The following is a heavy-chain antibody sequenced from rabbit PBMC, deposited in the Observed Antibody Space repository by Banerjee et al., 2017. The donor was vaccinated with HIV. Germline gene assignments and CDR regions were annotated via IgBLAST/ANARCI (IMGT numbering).Heavy chain of an antibody. Sequence: QEQLVESGGGLVQPGGSLKLSCKASGFDFSSYGVSWVRQAPGKGLEWIGYIDPVFRSTYYASWVNGRFTISSHNAQNTLYLQLNSLTDVDTATYFCARDIAGYDYALNLWGQGTLVTVS. J-gene: IGHJ4*01. CDR2: IDPVFRST. V-gene: IGHV1S47*01. CDR1: GFDFSSYG. D-gene: IGHD6-1*01. CDR3: ARDIAGYDYALNL.